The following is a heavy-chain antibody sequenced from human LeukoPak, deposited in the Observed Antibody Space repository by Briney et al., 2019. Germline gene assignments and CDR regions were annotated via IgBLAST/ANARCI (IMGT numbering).Heavy chain of an antibody. CDR3: ARGVAPLPSYYFDY. D-gene: IGHD3-3*01. Sequence: GGSLRLSCAASGFTFSSYSMNWVRQAPGKGLEYVSAISSNGGSTYYANSVKGRFTISRDNSKNTLYLQMGSLRAEDMAVYYCARGVAPLPSYYFDYWGQGTLVTVSS. CDR2: ISSNGGST. J-gene: IGHJ4*02. CDR1: GFTFSSYS. V-gene: IGHV3-64*01.